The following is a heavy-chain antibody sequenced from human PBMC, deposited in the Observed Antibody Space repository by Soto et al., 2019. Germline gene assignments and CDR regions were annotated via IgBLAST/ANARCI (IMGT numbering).Heavy chain of an antibody. CDR2: IKSITDGGTT. V-gene: IGHV3-15*01. J-gene: IGHJ6*02. D-gene: IGHD2-2*01. Sequence: GGSLRLSCAASGITFSNAWMTWVCQAPGKGLEWVGRIKSITDGGTTDYATPVKGRFTISRDDSKDTLYLQMNNLRTEDTAVYHCTTDSADIVVVPATFGMDVWGQGTTVTVSS. CDR3: TTDSADIVVVPATFGMDV. CDR1: GITFSNAW.